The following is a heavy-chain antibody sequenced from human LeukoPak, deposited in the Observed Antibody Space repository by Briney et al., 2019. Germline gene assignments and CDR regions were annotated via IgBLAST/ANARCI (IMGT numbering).Heavy chain of an antibody. Sequence: GRSLRLSCAASGFTFSSYCMNWVRQAPGQGLEWVSSISSSSSYIYYADSVKGRFTISRDNAKNSLYLQMNSLRAEDTAVYYCARGAYGDYNWGQGTLVTVSS. V-gene: IGHV3-21*01. CDR1: GFTFSSYC. CDR2: ISSSSSYI. D-gene: IGHD4-17*01. J-gene: IGHJ4*02. CDR3: ARGAYGDYN.